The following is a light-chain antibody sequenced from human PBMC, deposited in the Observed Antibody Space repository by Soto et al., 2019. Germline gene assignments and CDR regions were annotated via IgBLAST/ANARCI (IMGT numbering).Light chain of an antibody. Sequence: QSALTQPRSVSGSPGQSVTISCTGTSSDVGVYNYVSWYQQHPGKAPQLMIYDVSKRPSGVPDRFSGSKSGNTASLTISGLQAEYEADYYCCSYAGSYTYVFGSGTKLTVL. CDR3: CSYAGSYTYV. CDR2: DVS. CDR1: SSDVGVYNY. V-gene: IGLV2-11*01. J-gene: IGLJ1*01.